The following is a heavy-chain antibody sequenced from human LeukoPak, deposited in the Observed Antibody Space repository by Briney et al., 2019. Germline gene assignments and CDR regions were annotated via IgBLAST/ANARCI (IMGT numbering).Heavy chain of an antibody. V-gene: IGHV4-39*01. Sequence: SETLSLTCTVSGGSISSSSYYWGWIRQPPGKGLEWIGSRYYSVTTYYNPSLKSRVTISEDTSKNQFSLNLSSVTAADTAVYYCARMYSRSDAFAIWGQGTMVTVSS. CDR2: RYYSVTT. CDR3: ARMYSRSDAFAI. CDR1: GGSISSSSYY. J-gene: IGHJ3*02. D-gene: IGHD6-6*01.